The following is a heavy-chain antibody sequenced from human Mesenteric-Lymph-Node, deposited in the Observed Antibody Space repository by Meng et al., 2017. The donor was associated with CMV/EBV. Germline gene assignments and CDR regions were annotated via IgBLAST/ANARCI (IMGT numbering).Heavy chain of an antibody. CDR2: ISGSGGST. V-gene: IGHV3-23*01. Sequence: FSSYAMSWVRQAPGKGLEWVSAISGSGGSTYYADSVKGRFTISRDNSKNTLYLQMNSLRAEDTAVYYCAKAAIPTGTTITLLAFFDYWGQGTLVTVSS. CDR1: FSSYA. J-gene: IGHJ4*02. CDR3: AKAAIPTGTTITLLAFFDY. D-gene: IGHD1-7*01.